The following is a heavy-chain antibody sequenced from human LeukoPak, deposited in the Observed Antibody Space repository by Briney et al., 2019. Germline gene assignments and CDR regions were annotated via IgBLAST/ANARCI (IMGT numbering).Heavy chain of an antibody. J-gene: IGHJ3*02. CDR1: GGSFSGYY. CDR2: INHSGST. Sequence: PSETLSLTCAVYGGSFSGYYWSWIRQPPGKGLEWIGEINHSGSTNYNPSLKSRVTISVDTSKNQFSLKLSSVTAADTAVYYCARGLYFIVVATAQPDAFDIWGQGTMVTVSS. D-gene: IGHD2-21*02. V-gene: IGHV4-34*01. CDR3: ARGLYFIVVATAQPDAFDI.